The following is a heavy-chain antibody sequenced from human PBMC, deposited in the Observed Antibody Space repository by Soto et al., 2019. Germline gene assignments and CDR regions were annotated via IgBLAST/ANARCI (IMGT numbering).Heavy chain of an antibody. CDR2: MNPNSGNT. Sequence: ASVKVSCKASGYTFTSYDINWVRQATGQGLERMGWMNPNSGNTGYAQKFQGRVTRTRNTSISTAYMELSSLRSEDTAVYYCARRADCTNCVCYDSFDIWGQGTMVTVSS. CDR1: GYTFTSYD. V-gene: IGHV1-8*01. D-gene: IGHD2-8*01. J-gene: IGHJ3*02. CDR3: ARRADCTNCVCYDSFDI.